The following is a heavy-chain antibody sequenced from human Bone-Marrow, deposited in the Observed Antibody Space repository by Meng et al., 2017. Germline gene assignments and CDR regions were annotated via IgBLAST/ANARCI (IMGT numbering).Heavy chain of an antibody. CDR3: ARNGGSPFDS. V-gene: IGHV5-51*01. CDR1: GYSFNTYW. J-gene: IGHJ4*02. Sequence: GESLKISCQGSGYSFNTYWIGWVRQMPGKGLEWMGIIFPEDSDIRYSPSFQGQVTISADKSTSTVYLQWSILRASDTAIYYCARNGGSPFDSWGQGTLVTVSS. CDR2: IFPEDSDI.